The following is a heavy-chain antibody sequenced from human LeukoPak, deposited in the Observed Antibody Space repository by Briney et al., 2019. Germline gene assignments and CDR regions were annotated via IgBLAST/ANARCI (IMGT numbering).Heavy chain of an antibody. CDR1: VGTFTIYA. J-gene: IGHJ6*03. V-gene: IGHV1-69*01. Sequence: SVTVSYKASVGTFTIYAISWVRQAPGQGLEWMGGIIPIFGTANYAQKFQGRVTITADESTSTAYMELSSLRSEDTAVYYCARTPASDYYYMDIWGKGTTVTVSS. CDR2: IIPIFGTA. CDR3: ARTPASDYYYMDI.